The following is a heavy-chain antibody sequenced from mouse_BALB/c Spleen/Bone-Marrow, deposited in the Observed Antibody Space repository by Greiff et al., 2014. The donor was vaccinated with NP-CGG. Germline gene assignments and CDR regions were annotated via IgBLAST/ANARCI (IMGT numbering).Heavy chain of an antibody. CDR1: GFNIKDTY. D-gene: IGHD1-1*01. Sequence: EVQLQQSGAELVKPGASVKLSRAASGFNIKDTYMHWVKQRPEQGLEWIGRIDPANGNTKYDPKFQDKATITADTSSNTAYLQLSSLTSEDTAVYYCANYYYGYYFDYWGQGTTLTVSS. CDR3: ANYYYGYYFDY. CDR2: IDPANGNT. J-gene: IGHJ2*01. V-gene: IGHV14-3*02.